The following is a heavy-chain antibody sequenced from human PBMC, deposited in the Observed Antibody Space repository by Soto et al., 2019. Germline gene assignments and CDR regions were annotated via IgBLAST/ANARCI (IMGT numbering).Heavy chain of an antibody. D-gene: IGHD2-2*01. Sequence: SGPRGEPTQTLTLTCTFSGFSLTTSGVGVGWIRQPPGEALEWLALIYWNDDKRYSPSLRGRLTITKDTSKNQVVLAMTNMDPVDTATYYCAHHTITPATNWFDPWGLGTLVTVSS. CDR1: GFSLTTSGVG. V-gene: IGHV2-5*01. J-gene: IGHJ5*02. CDR2: IYWNDDK. CDR3: AHHTITPATNWFDP.